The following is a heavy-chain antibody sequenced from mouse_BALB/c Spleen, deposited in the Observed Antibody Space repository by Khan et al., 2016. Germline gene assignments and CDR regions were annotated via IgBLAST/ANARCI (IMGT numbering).Heavy chain of an antibody. Sequence: DLVKPGASVKLSCQASGYTFTSYWINWIKQRPGQGLEWIGRIAPGSGSTYYNAMFKGQATLTVDTSSSTAYSHLSSLSSEDSAVYICAREGTVPLMDDWGQGTSVTVSS. CDR1: GYTFTSYW. J-gene: IGHJ4*01. CDR3: AREGTVPLMDD. CDR2: IAPGSGST. V-gene: IGHV1S41*01. D-gene: IGHD1-1*01.